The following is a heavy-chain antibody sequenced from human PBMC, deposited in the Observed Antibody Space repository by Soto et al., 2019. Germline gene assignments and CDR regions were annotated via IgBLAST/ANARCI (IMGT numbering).Heavy chain of an antibody. J-gene: IGHJ4*02. CDR1: GFTFSSYG. CDR3: ARDPDFMGSSPFDY. V-gene: IGHV3-33*01. CDR2: IWYDGSNK. D-gene: IGHD6-6*01. Sequence: GALRLSCAASGFTFSSYGMHWVRQAPGKGLEWVAVIWYDGSNKYYADSVKGRFTISRDNSKNTLCLQMNSLRAEDTAVYYCARDPDFMGSSPFDYWGQGTLVTVSS.